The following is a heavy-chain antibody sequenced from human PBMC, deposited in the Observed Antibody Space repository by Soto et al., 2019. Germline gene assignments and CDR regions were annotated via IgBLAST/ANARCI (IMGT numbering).Heavy chain of an antibody. D-gene: IGHD6-19*01. Sequence: SLRLSCAASGFTFDDYAMHWVRQAPGKGLEWVSGISWNSGSIGYADSVKGRFTISRDNAKNSLYLQMNSLRAEDTALYYCAKASTEWLFDYWGQGTLVTVSS. J-gene: IGHJ4*02. V-gene: IGHV3-9*01. CDR1: GFTFDDYA. CDR2: ISWNSGSI. CDR3: AKASTEWLFDY.